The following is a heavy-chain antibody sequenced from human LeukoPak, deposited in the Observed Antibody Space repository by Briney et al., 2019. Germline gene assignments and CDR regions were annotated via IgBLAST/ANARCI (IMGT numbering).Heavy chain of an antibody. CDR1: GFTFSSYS. CDR2: ISSSSSTI. CDR3: ARDSYYYDSQHKAFDI. V-gene: IGHV3-48*02. Sequence: GGSLRLSCAASGFTFSSYSMNWVRQAPGKGLEWVSYISSSSSTIYYADSVKGRFTISRDNAKNSLYLQMNSLRDEDTAVYYCARDSYYYDSQHKAFDIWGQGTMVTVSS. D-gene: IGHD3-22*01. J-gene: IGHJ3*02.